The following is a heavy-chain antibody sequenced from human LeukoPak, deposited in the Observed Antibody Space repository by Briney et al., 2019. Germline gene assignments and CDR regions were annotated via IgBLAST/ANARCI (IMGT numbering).Heavy chain of an antibody. CDR1: GGSISSGGYS. CDR3: ARDGSIRGYYYGMDV. CDR2: IYHSGST. J-gene: IGHJ6*02. Sequence: SKTLSLTCAVSGGSISSGGYSWSWIRQPPGKGLEWIGYIYHSGSTYYNPSLKSRVTISVDRSKNQFSLKLSSVTAADTAVYYCARDGSIRGYYYGMDVWGQGTTVTVSS. D-gene: IGHD1-26*01. V-gene: IGHV4-30-2*01.